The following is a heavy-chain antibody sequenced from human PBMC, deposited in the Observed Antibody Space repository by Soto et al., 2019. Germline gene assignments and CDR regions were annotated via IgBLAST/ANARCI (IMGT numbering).Heavy chain of an antibody. CDR2: ISSRGVTI. J-gene: IGHJ4*02. CDR3: ARVTASGWFVNGRDYFDH. V-gene: IGHV3-11*01. CDR1: GFTFGNYY. D-gene: IGHD6-19*01. Sequence: QVQLVESGGALVRPGGSLRLSCNVSGFTFGNYYTSWIRQAPGKGLESISYISSRGVTIYYADSVKGRFTISRDNAKNSLFLQMDSLRAEDTAVYYCARVTASGWFVNGRDYFDHWGQGTLVTVSS.